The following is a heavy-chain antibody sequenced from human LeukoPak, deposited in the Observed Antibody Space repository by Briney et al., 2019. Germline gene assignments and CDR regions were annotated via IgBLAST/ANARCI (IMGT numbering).Heavy chain of an antibody. J-gene: IGHJ4*02. Sequence: PGGSLRLSCVASGFSFSNYAMSWVRQTPGKGLEWVSVISDSGSNTYYADCVKGRFTISRDNSKNTLYLQINSLRAEDTAVYYCAKDARYFDYWGQGTLVTVSS. V-gene: IGHV3-23*01. CDR1: GFSFSNYA. CDR2: ISDSGSNT. CDR3: AKDARYFDY.